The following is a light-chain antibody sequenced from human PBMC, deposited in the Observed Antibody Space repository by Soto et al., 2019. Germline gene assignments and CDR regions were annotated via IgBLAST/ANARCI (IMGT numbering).Light chain of an antibody. Sequence: EIVLTQSPATLSLSPGERATLSCRASQSVSSYLAWYQQKPGQAPRLLIYDASNMATGIPARFSGSGSGTDFTLTISSLEPEDFAVYHCQQRSNWPPSFGQGTKLEIK. J-gene: IGKJ2*01. CDR3: QQRSNWPPS. CDR1: QSVSSY. CDR2: DAS. V-gene: IGKV3-11*01.